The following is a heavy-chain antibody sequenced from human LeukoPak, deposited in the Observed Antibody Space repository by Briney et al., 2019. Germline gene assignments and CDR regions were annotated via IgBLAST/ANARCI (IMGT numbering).Heavy chain of an antibody. V-gene: IGHV1-18*01. Sequence: ASVKVSCKASGYTFTSYGISWVRQAPGQGLEWMGWISAYNGNTNYAQKLQGRVTMTTDTSTSTAYMELRSLRSEDTAVYYCARDRVSGSYSGYFDYWGQGTLVTVSS. CDR3: ARDRVSGSYSGYFDY. CDR1: GYTFTSYG. J-gene: IGHJ4*02. CDR2: ISAYNGNT. D-gene: IGHD1-26*01.